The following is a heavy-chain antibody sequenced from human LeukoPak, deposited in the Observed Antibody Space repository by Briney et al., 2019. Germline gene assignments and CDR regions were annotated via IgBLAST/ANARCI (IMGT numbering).Heavy chain of an antibody. Sequence: PGGSLRLSCAASGFTFSSYGMHWVRQAPGKGLEWVAVISYDGSNKYYADSVKGRFTISRDNSKNTLYLQMNSLRAEDTAVYYCARELRFLEWRPGFDPWGQGTLVTVSS. CDR3: ARELRFLEWRPGFDP. CDR1: GFTFSSYG. J-gene: IGHJ5*02. D-gene: IGHD3-3*01. V-gene: IGHV3-30*03. CDR2: ISYDGSNK.